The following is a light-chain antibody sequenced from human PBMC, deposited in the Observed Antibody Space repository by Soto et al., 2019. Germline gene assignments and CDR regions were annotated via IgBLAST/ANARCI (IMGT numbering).Light chain of an antibody. CDR2: GAS. Sequence: EIVLTQSPGTLSLSPGERATLSCRASQSVSSSYLAWYQQKPGQAPRLLIYGASTRATDMPGTFSGRGSGTEFTLTISSLRSEDFAVYYCQQYKNWPRTFGRGTKVDIK. CDR1: QSVSSSY. J-gene: IGKJ4*02. CDR3: QQYKNWPRT. V-gene: IGKV3-15*01.